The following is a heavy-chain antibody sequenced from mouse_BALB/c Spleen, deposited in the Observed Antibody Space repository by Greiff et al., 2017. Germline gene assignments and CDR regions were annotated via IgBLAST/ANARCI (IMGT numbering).Heavy chain of an antibody. D-gene: IGHD1-1*01. J-gene: IGHJ3*01. Sequence: QLQESGPELVKPGASVKMSCKASGYTFTSYVMHWVKQKPGQGLEWIGYINPYNDGTKYNEKFKGKATLTSDKSSSTAYMELSSLTSEDSAVYYCARPITTVEFAYWGQGTLVTVSA. CDR2: INPYNDGT. CDR3: ARPITTVEFAY. CDR1: GYTFTSYV. V-gene: IGHV1-14*01.